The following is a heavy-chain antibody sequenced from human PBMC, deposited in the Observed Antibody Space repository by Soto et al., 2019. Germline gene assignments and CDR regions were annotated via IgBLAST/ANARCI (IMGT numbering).Heavy chain of an antibody. J-gene: IGHJ4*02. CDR1: GFFFSSYG. CDR3: ATEVHCGGGSCSWSEGFDY. V-gene: IGHV3-30*03. Sequence: QVQLVESGGGVVQPGRSLRLSCAASGFFFSSYGMHWVRQAPGKGLEWVAVISYEGSHTYYADSVKGRFTITRDNSKNTLYLQMNSLRPEDTAVYYCATEVHCGGGSCSWSEGFDYRGQGTLLTVSS. CDR2: ISYEGSHT. D-gene: IGHD2-15*01.